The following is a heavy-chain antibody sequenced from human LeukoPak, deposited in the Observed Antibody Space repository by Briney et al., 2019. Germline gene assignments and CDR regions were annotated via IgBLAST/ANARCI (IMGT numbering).Heavy chain of an antibody. CDR2: IYYSGST. CDR3: ARERSSWYTQNYYYYYMDV. D-gene: IGHD6-13*01. CDR1: GGSISSYY. J-gene: IGHJ6*03. V-gene: IGHV4-59*01. Sequence: SETLSLTCTVSGGSISSYYWSWIRQPPGKGLEWIGYIYYSGSTNYNPSLKSRVTISVDTSKNQFSLKLSSVTAADTAVYYCARERSSWYTQNYYYYYMDVWGKGTTVTISS.